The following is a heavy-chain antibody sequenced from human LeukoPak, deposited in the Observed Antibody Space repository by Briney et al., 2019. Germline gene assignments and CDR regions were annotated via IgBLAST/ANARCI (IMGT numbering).Heavy chain of an antibody. CDR2: ISSSGSTI. CDR1: GFTFSSYE. Sequence: GGSLRLSCAASGFTFSSYEMNWVRQAPGKGLEWVSYISSSGSTIYYADSVKGRFTISRDNAKNSLYLQMNSLRAEDTAVYYCARDLTTRRSGMDVWGQGTTVTVSS. CDR3: ARDLTTRRSGMDV. V-gene: IGHV3-48*03. J-gene: IGHJ6*02. D-gene: IGHD1-1*01.